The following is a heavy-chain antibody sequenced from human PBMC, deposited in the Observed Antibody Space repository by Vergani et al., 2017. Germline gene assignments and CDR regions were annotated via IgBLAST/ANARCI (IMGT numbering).Heavy chain of an antibody. J-gene: IGHJ6*02. CDR2: IIPILGIA. V-gene: IGHV1-69*02. CDR3: ARQGYCSSTSCYGYYYYYGMDV. D-gene: IGHD2-2*01. Sequence: QVQLVQSGAEVKKPGSSVKVSCKASGCTFSSYTISWVRQAPGQGLEWMGRIIPILGIANYAQKFQGRVTITADKSTSTAYMELSSLRSEDTAVYYCARQGYCSSTSCYGYYYYYGMDVWGQGTTVTVSS. CDR1: GCTFSSYT.